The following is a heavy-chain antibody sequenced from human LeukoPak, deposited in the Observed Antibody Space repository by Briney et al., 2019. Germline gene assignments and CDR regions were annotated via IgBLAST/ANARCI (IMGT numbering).Heavy chain of an antibody. V-gene: IGHV4-30-2*01. Sequence: PSETLSLTCTVSGGSISSGGYYWSWGRQPPGKGLEWLGYIYHSGSTYYNPSLKSRVTISVDRSKNQFSLKLSSVTAADTAVYYCAKPSSIAARRGGCGAFDIWGQGTMVTVSS. CDR3: AKPSSIAARRGGCGAFDI. CDR2: IYHSGST. D-gene: IGHD6-6*01. J-gene: IGHJ3*02. CDR1: GGSISSGGYY.